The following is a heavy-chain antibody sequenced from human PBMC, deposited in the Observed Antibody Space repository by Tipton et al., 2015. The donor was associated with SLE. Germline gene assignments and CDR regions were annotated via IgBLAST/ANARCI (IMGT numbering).Heavy chain of an antibody. CDR1: GGSISTRTYY. CDR3: ARGLSNQLVDY. Sequence: TLSLTCSVSGGSISTRTYYWGWIRQPPGRGLEWIGEVDHSGSTNYNPSLKSRVTILVDTSKNQFSLKLSSVTAADAAVYYCARGLSNQLVDYWGQGTLVTVSS. J-gene: IGHJ4*02. D-gene: IGHD2-2*01. V-gene: IGHV4-39*07. CDR2: VDHSGST.